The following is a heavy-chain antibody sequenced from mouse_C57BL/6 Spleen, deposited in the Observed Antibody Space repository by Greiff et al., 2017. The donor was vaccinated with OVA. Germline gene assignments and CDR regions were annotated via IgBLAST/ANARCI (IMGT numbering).Heavy chain of an antibody. D-gene: IGHD1-1*01. CDR3: TRKAPNYYGSSLKADYAMDY. J-gene: IGHJ4*01. CDR1: GYTFTDYE. V-gene: IGHV1-15*01. Sequence: VQLQQSGAELVRPGASVTLSCKASGYTFTDYEMHWVKQTPVHGLEWIGAIDPETGGTAYNQQFKGKAILTADKSSSTAYMELRSLTSEDSAVYYCTRKAPNYYGSSLKADYAMDYWGQGTSVTVSS. CDR2: IDPETGGT.